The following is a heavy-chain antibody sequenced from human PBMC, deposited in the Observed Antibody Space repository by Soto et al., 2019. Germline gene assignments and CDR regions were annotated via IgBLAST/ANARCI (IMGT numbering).Heavy chain of an antibody. CDR3: AKDSMFLEWLFPSV. CDR1: GFTFSSYG. CDR2: ISYDGSNK. D-gene: IGHD3-3*01. V-gene: IGHV3-30*18. Sequence: PGGSLRLSCAASGFTFSSYGMHWVRQAPGKGLEWVAVISYDGSNKYYADSVKGRFTISRDNSKNTLYLQMNSLRAEDTAVYYCAKDSMFLEWLFPSVWGQGTLVTVSS. J-gene: IGHJ4*02.